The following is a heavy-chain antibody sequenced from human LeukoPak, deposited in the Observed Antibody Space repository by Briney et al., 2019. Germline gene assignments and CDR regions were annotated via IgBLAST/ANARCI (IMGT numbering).Heavy chain of an antibody. CDR1: RCLITNNNYL. CDR3: ASLRNRGGAFDN. CDR2: IFYRGTT. J-gene: IGHJ3*02. Sequence: PSETLSLTCTVSRCLITNNNYLWGWIRQAPGKGLDWIGNIFYRGTTYYNSSLPSLKGRITILVDTSKNQYSLKLRSVTAADTAVYYCASLRNRGGAFDNWGQGTAVTVSS. V-gene: IGHV4-39*07. D-gene: IGHD4-11*01.